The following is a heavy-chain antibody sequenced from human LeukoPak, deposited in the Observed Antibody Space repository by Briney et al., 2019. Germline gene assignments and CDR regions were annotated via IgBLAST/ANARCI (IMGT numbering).Heavy chain of an antibody. J-gene: IGHJ4*02. CDR2: FFYNGIT. D-gene: IGHD1-14*01. CDR3: ARGAGRLRTDY. V-gene: IGHV4-59*05. Sequence: GSLRLSCAASGFTFSSYAMSWVRQAPGKGLEWIGSFFYNGITYYNPSLKSRVTISVDASNNQFFLKLRSVAAADTAVYYCARGAGRLRTDYWGQGALVTVSS. CDR1: GFTFSSYA.